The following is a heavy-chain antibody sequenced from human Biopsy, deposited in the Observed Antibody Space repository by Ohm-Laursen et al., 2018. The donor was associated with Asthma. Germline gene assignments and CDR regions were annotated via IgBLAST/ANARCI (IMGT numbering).Heavy chain of an antibody. CDR1: GFKFDEYT. J-gene: IGHJ4*02. Sequence: SLRLSCAASGFKFDEYTMHWVRQAPGKGLEWVAVISYDGSSIYYADSVKGRFTISRDNSKNTLSLQMNSLTAEDTAVYYCAREGVAGTHIEDWGQGTLVTVSS. CDR2: ISYDGSSI. D-gene: IGHD6-19*01. CDR3: AREGVAGTHIED. V-gene: IGHV3-30-3*01.